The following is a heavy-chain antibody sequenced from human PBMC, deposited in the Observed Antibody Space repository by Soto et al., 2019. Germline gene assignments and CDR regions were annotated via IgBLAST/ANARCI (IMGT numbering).Heavy chain of an antibody. J-gene: IGHJ6*02. D-gene: IGHD3-10*01. CDR2: ISGSGGST. Sequence: GGSLRLSCAASGFTFSSYAMSWVRQAPGKGLEWVSAISGSGGSTYYADSVKGRFTISRDNSKNTLYLQMNSLRAEDTAVYYCAKYGFGEYPSMGFYSYYGMDVWGQGTTVTVSS. CDR1: GFTFSSYA. CDR3: AKYGFGEYPSMGFYSYYGMDV. V-gene: IGHV3-23*01.